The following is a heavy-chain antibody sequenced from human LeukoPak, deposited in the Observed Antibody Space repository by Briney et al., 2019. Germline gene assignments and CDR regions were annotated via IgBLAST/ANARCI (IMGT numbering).Heavy chain of an antibody. CDR2: TYYRSKWYN. V-gene: IGHV6-1*01. J-gene: IGHJ5*02. CDR3: ARGIVGATLGWFDP. Sequence: SQTLSLTCAISGDSVSSNSAAWNWTRQSPSRGLEWLGRTYYRSKWYNDYAVSVKSRITINPDTSKNQFSLQLNSVTPEDTAVYYCARGIVGATLGWFDPWGQGTLVTVSS. CDR1: GDSVSSNSAA. D-gene: IGHD1-26*01.